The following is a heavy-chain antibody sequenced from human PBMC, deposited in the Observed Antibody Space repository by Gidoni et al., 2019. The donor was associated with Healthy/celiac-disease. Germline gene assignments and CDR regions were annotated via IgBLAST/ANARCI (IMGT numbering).Heavy chain of an antibody. V-gene: IGHV3-33*01. CDR3: ARDPIAVAAYFDY. CDR1: GFTFSSYG. J-gene: IGHJ4*02. CDR2: IWYDGSNK. D-gene: IGHD6-19*01. Sequence: QVQLVESGGGVVQPGRSLRLSCAASGFTFSSYGMHWVRQAPGKGLEWVAVIWYDGSNKYYADSVKGRFTISRDNSKNTLYLQMNSLRAEDTAVYYCARDPIAVAAYFDYWGQGTLVTVSS.